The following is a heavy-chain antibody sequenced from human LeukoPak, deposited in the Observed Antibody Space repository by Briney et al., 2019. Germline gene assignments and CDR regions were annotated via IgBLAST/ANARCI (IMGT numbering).Heavy chain of an antibody. V-gene: IGHV1-8*01. CDR3: ARVYRSSSDYYYYMDV. CDR2: MNPNSGNT. J-gene: IGHJ6*03. D-gene: IGHD6-6*01. Sequence: ASVTVSYMGSGYTFTSYDINWARQATRQGLEWMGWMNPNSGNTGHAQKFQDRVTIIRNNAQRTAYTELRSLRSDDTAVFFLARVYRSSSDYYYYMDVWGKGATVTVS. CDR1: GYTFTSYD.